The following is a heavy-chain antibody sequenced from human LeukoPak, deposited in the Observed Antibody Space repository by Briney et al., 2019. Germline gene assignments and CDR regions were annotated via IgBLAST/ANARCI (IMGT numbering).Heavy chain of an antibody. CDR1: GFTFSSYS. CDR3: ARDGRGREPADY. J-gene: IGHJ4*02. CDR2: ISSGSSTI. D-gene: IGHD1-26*01. V-gene: IGHV3-48*04. Sequence: PGGSLRLSCAASGFTFSSYSMNWVRQAPGKGLEWVSYISSGSSTIYYADSVKGRFTISRDNAKNSLYLQMNSLRAEDTAVYYCARDGRGREPADYWGQGTLVTVSS.